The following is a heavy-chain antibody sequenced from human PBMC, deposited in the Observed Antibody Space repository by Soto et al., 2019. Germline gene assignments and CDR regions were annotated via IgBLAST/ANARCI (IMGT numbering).Heavy chain of an antibody. J-gene: IGHJ4*02. Sequence: SETLSLTCTVSGGSISIYYWSWIRHPPGKGLEWIGYIYYSGSTNYNPSLKSRGSISIDTSKNQFSLKLSSVTAADTAVYYCARNRRAVVTAIDYWGQGTLVTVSS. CDR3: ARNRRAVVTAIDY. CDR2: IYYSGST. V-gene: IGHV4-59*01. D-gene: IGHD2-21*02. CDR1: GGSISIYY.